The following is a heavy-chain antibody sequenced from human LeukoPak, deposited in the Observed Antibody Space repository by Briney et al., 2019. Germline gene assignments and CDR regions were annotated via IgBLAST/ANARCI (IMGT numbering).Heavy chain of an antibody. CDR2: ISGSGGST. CDR3: AAVDVDTAFP. CDR1: GFTFSSYA. J-gene: IGHJ5*02. D-gene: IGHD5-18*01. V-gene: IGHV3-23*01. Sequence: PGGSLRLSCAASGFTFSSYAISWVRQAPGKGLEWVSAISGSGGSTYYADSVKGRFTISRDNSKNTLHLQMNSLRAEDTAVYYCAAVDVDTAFPWGQGTLVTVSS.